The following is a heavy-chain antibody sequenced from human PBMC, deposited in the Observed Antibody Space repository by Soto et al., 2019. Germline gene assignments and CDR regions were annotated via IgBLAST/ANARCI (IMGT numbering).Heavy chain of an antibody. CDR3: AKGREYQLLHPVDF. CDR2: ITWNSGSI. CDR1: GFTFDDYA. D-gene: IGHD2-2*02. Sequence: QTGGSLRLSCAASGFTFDDYAMHWVRQAPGKGLEWVSGITWNSGSIGYADSVKGRFTISRDNAKNSLYLQMNSLRAEDTALYYCAKGREYQLLHPVDFWGPGTLVTVSS. J-gene: IGHJ4*02. V-gene: IGHV3-9*01.